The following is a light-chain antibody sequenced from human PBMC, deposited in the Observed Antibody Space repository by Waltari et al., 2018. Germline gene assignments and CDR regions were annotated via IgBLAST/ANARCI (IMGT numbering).Light chain of an antibody. CDR1: QSISSY. CDR3: QQSYSTPKT. CDR2: GAS. V-gene: IGKV1-39*01. Sequence: IQMTQSPSSLSASVGDRVTITCRASQSISSYLNWYQQKPGKAPKLLIYGASSLQSAVPSRFSGSGSGTDVTLTISSLQPEDFATYYCQQSYSTPKTFGQGTKLEI. J-gene: IGKJ2*01.